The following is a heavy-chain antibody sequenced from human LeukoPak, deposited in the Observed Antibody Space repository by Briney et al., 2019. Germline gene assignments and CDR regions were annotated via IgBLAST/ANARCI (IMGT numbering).Heavy chain of an antibody. CDR3: ARGWIGAIAARWWFDP. Sequence: SETLSLTCAVYGGSFSGYYWSWIRQPPGKGLEWIGEINHSGSTNNNPSLKSRVTISVDTSKNQFSLKLSSVTAADTAVYYCARGWIGAIAARWWFDPWGQGTLVTVSS. J-gene: IGHJ5*02. CDR1: GGSFSGYY. D-gene: IGHD6-6*01. V-gene: IGHV4-34*01. CDR2: INHSGST.